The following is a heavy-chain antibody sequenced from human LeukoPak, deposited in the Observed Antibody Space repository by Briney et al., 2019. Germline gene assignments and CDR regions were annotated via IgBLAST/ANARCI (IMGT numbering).Heavy chain of an antibody. Sequence: PGGSLRLSCAASGFTFSSYAMSWVRQAPGKGLEWVSAISGSGGSTYYADSVKGRFTISRDNSKNTLYLQMNSLRAEDTAVYYCAKDGRIARYSSGWYDYWGQGTLVTVSS. D-gene: IGHD6-19*01. J-gene: IGHJ4*02. CDR3: AKDGRIARYSSGWYDY. V-gene: IGHV3-23*01. CDR2: ISGSGGST. CDR1: GFTFSSYA.